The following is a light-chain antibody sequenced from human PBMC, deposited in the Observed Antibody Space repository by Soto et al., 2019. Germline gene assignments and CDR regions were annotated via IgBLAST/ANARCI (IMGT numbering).Light chain of an antibody. J-gene: IGKJ4*01. V-gene: IGKV3-15*01. CDR3: QHYNNLPLT. Sequence: EIVMTQSPATLSVSPGELATLSCRASQSVRSDLAWYQHKPGLAPRLLIYGVSTRATGIPVRFSGSGSGTEFTLSISSLQSEDSAIYYCQHYNNLPLTFGGGTKVDIK. CDR2: GVS. CDR1: QSVRSD.